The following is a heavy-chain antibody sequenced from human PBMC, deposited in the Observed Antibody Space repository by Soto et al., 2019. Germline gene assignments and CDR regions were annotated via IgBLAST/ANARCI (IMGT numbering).Heavy chain of an antibody. CDR3: ARGYDYVWGSQFSDAFDI. J-gene: IGHJ3*02. V-gene: IGHV5-51*01. CDR2: IYPGDSDT. CDR1: GYSFTSYW. Sequence: GESLKISCKGSGYSFTSYWIGWVRQMPGKGLEWMGIIYPGDSDTRYSPSFQGQVTISADKSISTAYLQWSSLKASDTAMYYCARGYDYVWGSQFSDAFDIWGQGTMVTVSS. D-gene: IGHD3-16*01.